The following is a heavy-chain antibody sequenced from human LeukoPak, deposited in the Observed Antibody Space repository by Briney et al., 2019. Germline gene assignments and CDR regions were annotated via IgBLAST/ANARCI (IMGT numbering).Heavy chain of an antibody. Sequence: ASVKDSCKASGYTFTGYYIHWVRQAPGQGLEWMGWSNPHSGGIKYAQRFQGRVTMTRDTSISTAYMELTRLRSDDTAVYYCARDSGANQLFGVPDYWGQGTLVSVSS. CDR1: GYTFTGYY. CDR3: ARDSGANQLFGVPDY. V-gene: IGHV1-2*02. D-gene: IGHD2-2*01. J-gene: IGHJ4*02. CDR2: SNPHSGGI.